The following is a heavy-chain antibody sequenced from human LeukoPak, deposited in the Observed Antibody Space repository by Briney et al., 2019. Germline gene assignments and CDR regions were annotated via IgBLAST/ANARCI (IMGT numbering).Heavy chain of an antibody. CDR2: INPSGGST. CDR1: GYTFTSYY. J-gene: IGHJ5*02. D-gene: IGHD2-2*01. Sequence: GASVKVSCKASGYTFTSYYMHWVRQAPGQGLEWMGIINPSGGSTSYAQKFQGRVTITADKSTSTAYMELSSLRSEDTAVYYCARKFEEVYQLLGGWTFDPWGQGTLVTVSS. CDR3: ARKFEEVYQLLGGWTFDP. V-gene: IGHV1-46*01.